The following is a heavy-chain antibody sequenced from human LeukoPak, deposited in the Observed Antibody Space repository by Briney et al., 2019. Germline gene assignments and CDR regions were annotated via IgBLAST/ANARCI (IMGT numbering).Heavy chain of an antibody. Sequence: PSETLSLTCTVSGGSISSCYWSWSRQPAGKGLEWIGRIYSTGITNYNPSLKSRVTMSVDTSRNQFSLKMSSVIAADTAVYYCAREVVGYTYGLSTSLFYWLRGTLVTVSS. CDR2: IYSTGIT. D-gene: IGHD5-18*01. V-gene: IGHV4-4*07. CDR1: GGSISSCY. CDR3: AREVVGYTYGLSTSLFY. J-gene: IGHJ4*02.